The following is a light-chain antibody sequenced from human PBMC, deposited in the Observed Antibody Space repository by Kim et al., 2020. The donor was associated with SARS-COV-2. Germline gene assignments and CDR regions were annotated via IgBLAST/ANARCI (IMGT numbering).Light chain of an antibody. CDR3: LQDSSYPYT. V-gene: IGKV1-6*01. J-gene: IGKJ2*01. CDR2: GAS. Sequence: GSVGERVTSAGRASQGIGADLNWDQQKSGKAAKLGIYGASSLETGFPSRCDGSGGDTDFTLTISDLQPEDVASYYCLQDSSYPYTFGQGTKLEI. CDR1: QGIGAD.